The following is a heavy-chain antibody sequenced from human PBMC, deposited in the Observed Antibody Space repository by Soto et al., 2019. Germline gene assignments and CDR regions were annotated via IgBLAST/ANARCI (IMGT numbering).Heavy chain of an antibody. CDR3: ARDWLRRDDILTPSWNFNL. CDR1: GFNFTYNA. J-gene: IGHJ2*01. CDR2: ISFNGRKK. D-gene: IGHD3-9*01. Sequence: QEQLVESGGGVVRPGKSLRRSCEASGFNFTYNAMHWVRQAPGKGLEWVAVISFNGRKKFYARSVKGRFTISRDNSKNALYLQINNLRPGDTAVYYCARDWLRRDDILTPSWNFNLWGQGTLVTVS. V-gene: IGHV3-30*04.